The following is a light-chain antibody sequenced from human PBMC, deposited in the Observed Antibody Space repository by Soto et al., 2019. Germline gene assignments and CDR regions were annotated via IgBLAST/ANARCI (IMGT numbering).Light chain of an antibody. V-gene: IGLV2-23*01. J-gene: IGLJ3*02. Sequence: QSALTQPASVSGSPGQSITISCTGPSSDVGSYNLVSRYQQHPGKAPKLVIYEGSKRPSGVSHRFSGSESGNTASLTISGLQAEDEGDYYCWSYAGGSTWVFGGGTKLTVL. CDR3: WSYAGGSTWV. CDR1: SSDVGSYNL. CDR2: EGS.